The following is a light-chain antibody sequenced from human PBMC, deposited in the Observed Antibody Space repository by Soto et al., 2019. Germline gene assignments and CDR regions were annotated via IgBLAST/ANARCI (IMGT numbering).Light chain of an antibody. CDR3: AAWDDSLSGRV. Sequence: QLVLTQPPSASVTPGQRVTISCSGSSSNIGSNYVYWYQQLPGTAPKLLIYRNNQRPSGVPDRFSGSKSGTSASLAISGLRSEDEADYYCAAWDDSLSGRVFGGGTKLTVL. V-gene: IGLV1-47*01. J-gene: IGLJ3*02. CDR1: SSNIGSNY. CDR2: RNN.